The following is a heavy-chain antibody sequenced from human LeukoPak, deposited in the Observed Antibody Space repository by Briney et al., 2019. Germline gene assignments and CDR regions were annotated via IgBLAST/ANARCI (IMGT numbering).Heavy chain of an antibody. CDR1: GYTFTTYD. CDR2: MNPTSGYT. CDR3: ARVAGSVDS. J-gene: IGHJ4*02. Sequence: GASVKVSCKASGYTFTTYDINWVRQATEQGLEWMGRMNPTSGYTGYAQKFQGRITMTRDTSLRTAYMELSSLRSEDTAVYYCARVAGSVDSWGQGTLVTVSS. D-gene: IGHD6-19*01. V-gene: IGHV1-8*01.